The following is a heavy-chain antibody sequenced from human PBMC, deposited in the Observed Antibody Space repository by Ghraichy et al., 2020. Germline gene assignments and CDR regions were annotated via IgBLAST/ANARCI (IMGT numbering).Heavy chain of an antibody. CDR3: ARLGYYIGYDFRYYYYMDV. V-gene: IGHV4-39*01. CDR2: FYYSGTT. CDR1: GDSISSSSYS. J-gene: IGHJ6*03. D-gene: IGHD5-12*01. Sequence: GSLRLSCAVSGDSISSSSYSWGWIRQPPGKGLEWIESFYYSGTTYYNPSLKSRVTISVDTSANQFSLKLSSVTAADTAVYYCARLGYYIGYDFRYYYYMDVWGKGTTVTVSS.